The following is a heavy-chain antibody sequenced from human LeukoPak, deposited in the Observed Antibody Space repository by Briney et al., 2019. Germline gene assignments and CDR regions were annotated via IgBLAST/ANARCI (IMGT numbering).Heavy chain of an antibody. CDR1: GYTFTSYG. J-gene: IGHJ4*02. V-gene: IGHV1-18*01. Sequence: ASVKVSCKASGYTFTSYGISWVRQAPGQGLEWMGWISAYDGDTNYAQKLQGRVTMTTDTSTSTAYMELRSLRSDDTAVYFCARDYYSTPPLDYWGQGTLVTVSS. D-gene: IGHD3-10*01. CDR2: ISAYDGDT. CDR3: ARDYYSTPPLDY.